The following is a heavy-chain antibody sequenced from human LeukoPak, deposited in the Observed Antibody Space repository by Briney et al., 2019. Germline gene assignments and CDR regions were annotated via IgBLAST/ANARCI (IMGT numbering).Heavy chain of an antibody. Sequence: PGESLKISCKGSGYSFTTYWIAWVRQMPGKGLEWMGVIYPGDSDTRYSPSFQGQVTLSADKSISTAYLQWSSLKASDTAIYYCARALVGAATLSHWGQGTLVTVSS. D-gene: IGHD1-26*01. V-gene: IGHV5-51*01. CDR1: GYSFTTYW. CDR3: ARALVGAATLSH. J-gene: IGHJ4*02. CDR2: IYPGDSDT.